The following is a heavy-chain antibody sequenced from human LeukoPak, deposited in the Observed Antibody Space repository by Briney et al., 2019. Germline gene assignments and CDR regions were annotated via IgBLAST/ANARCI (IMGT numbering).Heavy chain of an antibody. V-gene: IGHV3-74*01. CDR2: VSTSGGST. CDR3: ARGGSYYDSSVAY. J-gene: IGHJ4*02. CDR1: GFTFSRYW. Sequence: PGGSLRLSCAASGFTFSRYWMHWVRQAPGKGLVWVSGVSTSGGSTYYADSVKGRFTISRDNSKNTLHLQMNSLRAEDTAVYYCARGGSYYDSSVAYWGQGTLVTVSS. D-gene: IGHD3-22*01.